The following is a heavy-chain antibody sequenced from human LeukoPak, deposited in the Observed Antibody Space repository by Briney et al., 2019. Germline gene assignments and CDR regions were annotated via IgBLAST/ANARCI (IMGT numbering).Heavy chain of an antibody. Sequence: GGSLRLSCAASGFTFSSYAMHWVRQAPGKGLEWVAVISYDGSNKYYADSVKGRFTISRDNSKNTLYLQMNSLRAEDTAVYYCASTELGIFDYWGQGTLVTVSS. J-gene: IGHJ4*02. CDR2: ISYDGSNK. CDR3: ASTELGIFDY. D-gene: IGHD7-27*01. V-gene: IGHV3-30*04. CDR1: GFTFSSYA.